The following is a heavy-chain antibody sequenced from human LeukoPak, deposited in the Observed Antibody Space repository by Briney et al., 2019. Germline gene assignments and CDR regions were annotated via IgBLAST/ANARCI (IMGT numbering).Heavy chain of an antibody. CDR1: GFIFSTYG. CDR2: IRYDGTNQ. J-gene: IGHJ4*02. Sequence: GGSLRLSCAASGFIFSTYGMHWVRQSPGKGLEWVAFIRYDGTNQYYVDSVKGRFTISRDNAKNTVYLQMISLRPEDTAVYYCAKDVSDGDYFDFWGEGGLVAVSS. D-gene: IGHD3-10*01. V-gene: IGHV3-30*02. CDR3: AKDVSDGDYFDF.